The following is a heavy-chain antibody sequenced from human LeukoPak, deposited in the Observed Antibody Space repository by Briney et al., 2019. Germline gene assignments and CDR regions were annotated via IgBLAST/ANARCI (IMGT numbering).Heavy chain of an antibody. CDR2: ISAYNGNT. CDR1: GYTFTRYD. D-gene: IGHD3-10*01. Sequence: ASVKVSCKTSGYTFTRYDISWVRQAPGQGLEWMGWISAYNGNTDYAQKLQGRVTMTTDTSTSTAYMELRSLRSDDTAVYYCAKDMWRVRGVSDYWGQGTLVTVSS. CDR3: AKDMWRVRGVSDY. V-gene: IGHV1-18*01. J-gene: IGHJ4*02.